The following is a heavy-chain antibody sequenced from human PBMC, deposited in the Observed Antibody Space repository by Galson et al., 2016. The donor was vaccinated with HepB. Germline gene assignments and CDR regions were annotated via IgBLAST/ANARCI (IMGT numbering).Heavy chain of an antibody. CDR1: GGSISSYS. D-gene: IGHD6-19*01. CDR3: ARDEHSGYSSGWLRASYYYYGMDV. Sequence: SETLSLTCTVSGGSISSYSWSWIRQPAGKGLEWIGRIYTSGNTNYNPSLKSRVTMSVDTSKNKFSLKLNPVTAADTAVYYCARDEHSGYSSGWLRASYYYYGMDVWGKGTTVTVSS. CDR2: IYTSGNT. J-gene: IGHJ6*04. V-gene: IGHV4-4*07.